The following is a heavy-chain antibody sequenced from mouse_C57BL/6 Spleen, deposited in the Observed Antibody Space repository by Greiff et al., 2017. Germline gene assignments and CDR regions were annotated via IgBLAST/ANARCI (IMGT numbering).Heavy chain of an antibody. J-gene: IGHJ2*01. CDR2: INPNNGGT. Sequence: EVQLQQSGPELVKPGASVKMSCKASVYTFTDYNMHWVKQSHGKSLEWIGYINPNNGGTSYNQKFKGKATLTVNKSSSTAYMELRSLTSEDSAVYYCARSPFYDYIDYWGQGTTLTVSS. D-gene: IGHD2-3*01. CDR3: ARSPFYDYIDY. V-gene: IGHV1-22*01. CDR1: VYTFTDYN.